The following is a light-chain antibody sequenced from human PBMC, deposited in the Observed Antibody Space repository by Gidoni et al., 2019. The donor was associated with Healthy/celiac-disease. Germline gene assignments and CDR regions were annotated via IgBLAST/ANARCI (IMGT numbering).Light chain of an antibody. Sequence: IVLTQSPGTLSLSPGESATLSSSASQSVSSSYLAWYQQKPGQAPRLLIYGASSRATGIPDRFSGSGSGTDFTLTISRLEPEDFAVYYCQQYGSSPYITFGQGTRLEIK. CDR2: GAS. V-gene: IGKV3-20*01. CDR1: QSVSSSY. J-gene: IGKJ5*01. CDR3: QQYGSSPYIT.